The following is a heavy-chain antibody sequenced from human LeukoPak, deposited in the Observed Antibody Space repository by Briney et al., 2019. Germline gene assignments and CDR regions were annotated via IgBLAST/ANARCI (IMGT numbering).Heavy chain of an antibody. D-gene: IGHD3-10*01. V-gene: IGHV3-74*01. CDR2: INSDGINT. CDR1: GFTFSNYW. Sequence: GGSLRLSCAASGFTFSNYWMHWVRQAPGKGLVWVSRINSDGINTSYADSVKGRFTISRDNAKNSLYLQMNSLRAEDTALYSCARARRGSSYYFDYWGQGTLVTVSS. J-gene: IGHJ4*02. CDR3: ARARRGSSYYFDY.